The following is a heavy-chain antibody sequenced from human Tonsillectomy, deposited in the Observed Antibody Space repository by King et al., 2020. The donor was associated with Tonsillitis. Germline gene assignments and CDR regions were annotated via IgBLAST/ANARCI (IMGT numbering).Heavy chain of an antibody. D-gene: IGHD5-18*01. CDR3: ARDPYKGGGYGAFDI. CDR1: AVTFGHYW. J-gene: IGHJ3*02. Sequence: ESGGGLVQPGGSLRLTCAVPAVTFGHYWMTWVRQVPGKGLEWRANINENGVDVQYGDSARGRFTNSRDNAKNSLYLQINSLRAEDTAVYYCARDPYKGGGYGAFDIWGQGTMVTVSS. V-gene: IGHV3-7*01. CDR2: INENGVDV.